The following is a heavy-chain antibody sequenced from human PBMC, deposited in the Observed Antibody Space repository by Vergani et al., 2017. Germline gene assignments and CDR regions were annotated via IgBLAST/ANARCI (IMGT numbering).Heavy chain of an antibody. CDR3: ANIAYCGGDCYSSTAFDI. Sequence: QVQLQESGPGLVKPSETLSLTCTVSGGSISSYYWSWIRQPPGKGLEWIGYIYTSGSTYYNPSLKSRVTISVDTSKNQFSLKLSSVTAADTAVYYCANIAYCGGDCYSSTAFDIWGQGTMVTVSS. CDR1: GGSISSYY. V-gene: IGHV4-4*09. CDR2: IYTSGST. J-gene: IGHJ3*02. D-gene: IGHD2-21*02.